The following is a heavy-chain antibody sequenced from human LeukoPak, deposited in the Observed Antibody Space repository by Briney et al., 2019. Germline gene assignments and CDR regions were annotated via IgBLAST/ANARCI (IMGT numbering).Heavy chain of an antibody. V-gene: IGHV3-7*01. CDR3: VQGWRDN. J-gene: IGHJ4*01. CDR1: GITYSNYW. D-gene: IGHD2-15*01. Sequence: GGSVRLSCAASGITYSNYWMSWVRQAPGKGLEWVASINQDSSEKYYVDSVKGRFTISRDNAKNSLYLQLNTLRPEDTAVYYCVQGWRDNWGHGTLVTVSS. CDR2: INQDSSEK.